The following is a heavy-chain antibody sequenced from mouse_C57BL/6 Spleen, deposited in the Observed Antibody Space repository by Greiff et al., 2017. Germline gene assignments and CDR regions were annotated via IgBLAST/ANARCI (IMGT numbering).Heavy chain of an antibody. Sequence: QVQLQQSGPELVKPGASVKISCKASGYAFSSSWMNWVKQRPGKGLEWIGRIYPGDGDTNYNGKFKGKATLTADKSSSTAYMQLSSLTSEDSAVYFCAREGYYYGSSSGYFDVWGTGTTVTVSS. CDR3: AREGYYYGSSSGYFDV. V-gene: IGHV1-82*01. CDR1: GYAFSSSW. D-gene: IGHD1-1*01. CDR2: IYPGDGDT. J-gene: IGHJ1*03.